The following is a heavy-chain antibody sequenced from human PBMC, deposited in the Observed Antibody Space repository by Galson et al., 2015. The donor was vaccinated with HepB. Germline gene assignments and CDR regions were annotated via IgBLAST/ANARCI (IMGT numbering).Heavy chain of an antibody. V-gene: IGHV4-30-2*01. Sequence: TLSLTCAVSGGSISSGGYSWSWIRQPPGKGLEWIGVINHSGSTNYNPSLKSRVTISVDTSKNQFSLKLSSVTAADTAVYYCARAVYYYDSSGYYSLDYWGQGTLVTVSS. CDR1: GGSISSGGYS. D-gene: IGHD3-22*01. J-gene: IGHJ4*02. CDR2: INHSGST. CDR3: ARAVYYYDSSGYYSLDY.